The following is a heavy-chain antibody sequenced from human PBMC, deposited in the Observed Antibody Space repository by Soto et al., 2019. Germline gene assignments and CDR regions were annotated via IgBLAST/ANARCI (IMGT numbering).Heavy chain of an antibody. D-gene: IGHD2-2*01. CDR2: IKQDGSEK. CDR3: ARESVVVVPAAYYYYGMDV. CDR1: GFTFSSYW. Sequence: EVQLVESGGGLVQPGGSLRLSCAASGFTFSSYWMSWVRQAPGKGLEWVANIKQDGSEKYYVDSVKGRFTISRDNAKNSLYLKMNSLRAEDTAVYYCARESVVVVPAAYYYYGMDVWGQGTTVTVSS. V-gene: IGHV3-7*03. J-gene: IGHJ6*02.